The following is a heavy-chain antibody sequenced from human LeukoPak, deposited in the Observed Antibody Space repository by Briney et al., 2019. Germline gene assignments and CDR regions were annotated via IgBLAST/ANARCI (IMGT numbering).Heavy chain of an antibody. Sequence: GASVKVSCKASGGTFSSYAISWVRQAPGQGLEWMGRIIPIFGITNYAQKFQSRVTITADKSTSTAYMELSGLRSEDTAVYYCARGDGGGATEFDYWGQGTLVTVPS. J-gene: IGHJ4*02. D-gene: IGHD1-26*01. V-gene: IGHV1-69*04. CDR3: ARGDGGGATEFDY. CDR1: GGTFSSYA. CDR2: IIPIFGIT.